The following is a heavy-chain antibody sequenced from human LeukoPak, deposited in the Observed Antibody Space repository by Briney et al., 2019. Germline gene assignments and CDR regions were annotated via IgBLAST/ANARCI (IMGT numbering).Heavy chain of an antibody. V-gene: IGHV3-30*02. CDR1: GITFSNYG. J-gene: IGHJ1*01. D-gene: IGHD5-24*01. CDR3: VEPVSQVQLFCLQH. CDR2: IWYDGSNK. Sequence: PGGSLRLSCAASGITFSNYGMHWVRQAPGKGLEWVAFIWYDGSNKYYADSVKGRFTTSRDNSRNTLYLQMNSLRAEDTAVYYCVEPVSQVQLFCLQHWGQGTLVTVSS.